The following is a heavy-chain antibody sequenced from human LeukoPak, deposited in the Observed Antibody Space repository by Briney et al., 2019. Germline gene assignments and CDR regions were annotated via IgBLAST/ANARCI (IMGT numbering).Heavy chain of an antibody. J-gene: IGHJ3*02. V-gene: IGHV4-34*01. CDR3: ARSGLIMVRGVIVRRSAFDI. Sequence: SETLSLTCAVYGGSFSGYYWSWIRQPPGKGLEWIGEINHSGSTNYNPSLKSRVTISVDTSKNQFSLKLSSVTAADTAVYYCARSGLIMVRGVIVRRSAFDIWGQETMVTVSS. D-gene: IGHD3-10*01. CDR2: INHSGST. CDR1: GGSFSGYY.